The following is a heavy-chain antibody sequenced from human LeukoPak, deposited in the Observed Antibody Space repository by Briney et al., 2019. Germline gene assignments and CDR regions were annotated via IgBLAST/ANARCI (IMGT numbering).Heavy chain of an antibody. CDR1: GGSISSGGYS. J-gene: IGHJ4*02. V-gene: IGHV4-30-2*01. CDR2: IYHSEST. Sequence: SQTLSLTCAVSGGSISSGGYSWSWIRQPPGKGLEWIGYIYHSESTYYNPSLKSRVTISVDGSKNQFSLKLSSVTAADTAVYYCARAKFGHAPEVTFDYWGQGTLVTVSS. D-gene: IGHD2-2*01. CDR3: ARAKFGHAPEVTFDY.